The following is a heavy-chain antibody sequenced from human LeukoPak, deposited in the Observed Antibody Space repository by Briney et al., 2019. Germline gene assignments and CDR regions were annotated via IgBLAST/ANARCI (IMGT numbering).Heavy chain of an antibody. CDR1: GFIFSSYG. CDR2: IRYDGSRK. V-gene: IGHV3-30*02. D-gene: IGHD4/OR15-4a*01. J-gene: IGHJ3*02. Sequence: QPWGSLRLSCAASGFIFSSYGMHWVRQAPDKGLEWVAFIRYDGSRKYYADSVKGRFTISRDNSKNTLYLQMNSLRAEDTAMYYCAKVSLNMVNDAFDIWGQGTMVSVSS. CDR3: AKVSLNMVNDAFDI.